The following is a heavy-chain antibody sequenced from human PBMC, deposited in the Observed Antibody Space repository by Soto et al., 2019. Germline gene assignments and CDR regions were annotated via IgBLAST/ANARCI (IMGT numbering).Heavy chain of an antibody. CDR3: ARARRLAAAGSDFDY. CDR1: GGTFSSYA. D-gene: IGHD6-13*01. Sequence: ASVKVSCKASGGTFSSYAISWVRQAPGQGLEWMGGIIPIFGTANYAQKFQGRVTITADESTSTAYMELSSLRSEDTAVYYCARARRLAAAGSDFDYWGQVTLVTVSS. V-gene: IGHV1-69*13. CDR2: IIPIFGTA. J-gene: IGHJ4*02.